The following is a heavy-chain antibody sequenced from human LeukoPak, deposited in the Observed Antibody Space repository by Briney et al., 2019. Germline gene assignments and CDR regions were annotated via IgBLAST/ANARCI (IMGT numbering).Heavy chain of an antibody. CDR1: GFTFRSYW. V-gene: IGHV3-7*01. Sequence: PGGSLRLSCAASGFTFRSYWMRWVRQAPGKGLEWVANIKQDGSEKYYVDSVKGRFTISRDNAKNSLYLQMNSLRAEDTAVYYCARDGIPENFDYWGQGTLVTVSS. CDR3: ARDGIPENFDY. J-gene: IGHJ4*02. D-gene: IGHD2-2*01. CDR2: IKQDGSEK.